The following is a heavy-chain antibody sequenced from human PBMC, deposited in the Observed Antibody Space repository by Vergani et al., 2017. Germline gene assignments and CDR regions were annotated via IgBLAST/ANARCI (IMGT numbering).Heavy chain of an antibody. CDR2: ISNDGSKK. D-gene: IGHD3-10*01. CDR3: AKAGSVXSGSLQYNFYMDV. J-gene: IGHJ6*03. V-gene: IGHV3-30*18. CDR1: GFSFSSHA. Sequence: QVQLAESGGGRVQPGRSLRLSCAASGFSFSSHAIHWVRQAPGKGLEWVAVISNDGSKKYYADSVKGRFTISRDNSKNTLDLQMNSLRTQDTAVYYCAKAGSVXSGSLQYNFYMDVWGKGTTVTVS.